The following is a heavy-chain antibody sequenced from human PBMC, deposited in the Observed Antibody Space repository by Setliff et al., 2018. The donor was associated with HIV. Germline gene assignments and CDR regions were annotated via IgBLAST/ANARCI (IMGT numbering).Heavy chain of an antibody. J-gene: IGHJ6*03. CDR2: IKSKADGGTT. V-gene: IGHV3-15*07. Sequence: SLRLSCAASGFTFTNAWMNWVRQAPGKGLEWVGRIKSKADGGTTDYAAPVKGRFTISRDDSENTLFLQMDSLKTEDTAMYYCFTGGYHHSGGYWGSYYYLDVWGKGTTVTAP. CDR1: GFTFTNAW. CDR3: FTGGYHHSGGYWGSYYYLDV. D-gene: IGHD2-21*02.